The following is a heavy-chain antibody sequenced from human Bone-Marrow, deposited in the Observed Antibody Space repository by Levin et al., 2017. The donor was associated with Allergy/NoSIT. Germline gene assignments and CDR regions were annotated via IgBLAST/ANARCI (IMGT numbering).Heavy chain of an antibody. J-gene: IGHJ4*02. CDR1: GGSISSDDYY. CDR3: ATGSKKYSSSWYVRY. V-gene: IGHV4-30-4*01. D-gene: IGHD6-13*01. CDR2: IYYTGST. Sequence: SQTLSLTCTVSGGSISSDDYYWSWIRQPPGKGLEWIGYIYYTGSTYYNPSLKSRVTISVDTSKNQFSLRLSSVTAADTAVYYCATGSKKYSSSWYVRYWGQGTLVTVSS.